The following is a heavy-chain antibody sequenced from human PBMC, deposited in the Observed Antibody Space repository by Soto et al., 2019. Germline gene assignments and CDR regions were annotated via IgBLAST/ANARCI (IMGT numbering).Heavy chain of an antibody. CDR3: ARGIRYSHGLYYIDY. CDR1: VFIVSSNY. Sequence: GGSLRLCCAASVFIVSSNYMSWVRQAPGKGLEWVSVIYSGGNTYSADSVKGRFTISRDNSKNTLYLQMNNLRAEDTAVYYCARGIRYSHGLYYIDYWGQGTLVTVSS. J-gene: IGHJ4*02. V-gene: IGHV3-53*01. D-gene: IGHD5-18*01. CDR2: IYSGGNT.